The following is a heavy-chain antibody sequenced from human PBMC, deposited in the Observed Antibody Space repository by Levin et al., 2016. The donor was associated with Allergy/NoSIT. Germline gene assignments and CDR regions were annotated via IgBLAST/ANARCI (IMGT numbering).Heavy chain of an antibody. CDR1: GYTLTSYG. Sequence: ASVKVSCKPSGYTLTSYGMHWVRQAPGQRLEWMGWINGGYGSTKYSQKLQGRVTITMDTSANTAYMELSSLRSEDTAVYYCARQFSSDGLDVWGQGTTVTVSS. V-gene: IGHV1-3*01. CDR2: INGGYGST. CDR3: ARQFSSDGLDV. D-gene: IGHD6-19*01. J-gene: IGHJ6*02.